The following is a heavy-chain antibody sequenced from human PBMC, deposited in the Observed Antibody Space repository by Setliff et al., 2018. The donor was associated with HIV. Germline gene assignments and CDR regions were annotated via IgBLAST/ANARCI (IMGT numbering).Heavy chain of an antibody. CDR1: GDSISGAGFY. D-gene: IGHD3-22*01. J-gene: IGHJ4*02. Sequence: PSETLSLTCTVSGDSISGAGFYWTWIRQLPGKGLEWIGSIYYSGSTYYNPSLKSRVTISLGTSRWQFSLTLNSVSAADMAVYFCAREAMYYYDTSGHPQGFDYWGQGTLVTVSS. CDR2: IYYSGST. CDR3: AREAMYYYDTSGHPQGFDY. V-gene: IGHV4-31*03.